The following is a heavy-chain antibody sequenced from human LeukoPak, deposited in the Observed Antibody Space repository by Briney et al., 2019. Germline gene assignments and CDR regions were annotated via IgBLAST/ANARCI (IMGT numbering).Heavy chain of an antibody. CDR2: IYYSKTT. D-gene: IGHD4-17*01. J-gene: IGHJ6*02. CDR3: AREDPQTTVPEGMDV. V-gene: IGHV4-59*01. Sequence: PSETLSLTCTVSGGSISYYYWSWIRQSPGKGLEWIGYIYYSKTTNYNPSLKSRVPISVDTSKNQFSLQLRSVTAADTAVYYCAREDPQTTVPEGMDVWGQGTTVTVSS. CDR1: GGSISYYY.